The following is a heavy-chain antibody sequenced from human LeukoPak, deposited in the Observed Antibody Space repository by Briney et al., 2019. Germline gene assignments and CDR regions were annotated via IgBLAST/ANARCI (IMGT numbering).Heavy chain of an antibody. CDR3: ARGHDYGGNDHNWFDP. CDR2: IIPIFGTA. D-gene: IGHD4-23*01. CDR1: GGTFSSYA. J-gene: IGHJ5*02. Sequence: SVKVSCXASGGTFSSYAISWVRQAPGQGLEWMGRIIPIFGTANYAQKFQGRVTITTDESTSTAYMELSSLRSEDTAVYYCARGHDYGGNDHNWFDPWGQGTLVTVPS. V-gene: IGHV1-69*05.